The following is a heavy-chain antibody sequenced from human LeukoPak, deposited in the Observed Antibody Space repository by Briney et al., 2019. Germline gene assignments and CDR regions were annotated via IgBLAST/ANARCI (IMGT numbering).Heavy chain of an antibody. V-gene: IGHV1-2*02. J-gene: IGHJ4*02. D-gene: IGHD3-22*01. CDR1: GYTFTGYY. CDR3: AVWESSGYYPHRVDY. Sequence: ASVNVSCKASGYTFTGYYMHWVRQAPVQGLEWMGWINPNSGGTNYAQKFQGRVTMTRDTSISTAYMELSRLRSDDTAVYYCAVWESSGYYPHRVDYWGQGTLVTVSS. CDR2: INPNSGGT.